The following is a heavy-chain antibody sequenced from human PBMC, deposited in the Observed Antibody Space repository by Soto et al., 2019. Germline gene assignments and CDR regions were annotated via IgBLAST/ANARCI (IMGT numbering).Heavy chain of an antibody. Sequence: QVQLQQSGAGLLKPSETLSLTCAVYGGSFSGYYWSWIRQPPGKGLEWIGEINHSGSTNYNPSLKSRVTISVDTSKNQFSLKLSSVTAADTAVYYCARGRGAARLYNYWGQGTLVTVSS. CDR1: GGSFSGYY. CDR2: INHSGST. V-gene: IGHV4-34*01. J-gene: IGHJ4*02. D-gene: IGHD6-6*01. CDR3: ARGRGAARLYNY.